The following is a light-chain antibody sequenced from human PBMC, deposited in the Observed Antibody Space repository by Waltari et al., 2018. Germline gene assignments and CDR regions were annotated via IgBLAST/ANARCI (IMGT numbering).Light chain of an antibody. CDR3: QQRSNWPT. V-gene: IGKV3-11*01. CDR1: QRVSSY. J-gene: IGKJ4*01. CDR2: DAS. Sequence: EIVLPQSPATLSLSPGERATLTCRASQRVSSYLPWYQQKPGQAPRLLIYDASNRATGIPARFSGSGSGTDFTLTISSLEPEDFAVYYCQQRSNWPTFGGGTKVEIK.